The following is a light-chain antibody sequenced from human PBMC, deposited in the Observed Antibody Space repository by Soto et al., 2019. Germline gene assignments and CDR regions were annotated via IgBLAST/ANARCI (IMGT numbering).Light chain of an antibody. CDR3: SSYTSDSSYV. Sequence: QSALTQPASGYGSPGQSITISCTGTSSDVGLYDYVSWYRQHPGKAPQLMIYAVSNRPSGVSNRFSASKSGNTASLFISGLQAEDEADYYCSSYTSDSSYVFGSGTKVTVL. CDR2: AVS. CDR1: SSDVGLYDY. V-gene: IGLV2-14*01. J-gene: IGLJ1*01.